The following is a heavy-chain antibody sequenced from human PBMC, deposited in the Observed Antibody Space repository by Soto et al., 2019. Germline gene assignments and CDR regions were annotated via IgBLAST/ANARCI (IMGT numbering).Heavy chain of an antibody. D-gene: IGHD2-8*01. CDR3: AREPEDGVPGDF. Sequence: QVQLVQSGAEVKEPGASVKVSCKASGYTFTSHTIHWARQAPGQGLEWMGWIIVSHGRPRIAPQFQGRVTFTTDTSATTAYMELNSLTSEDTAVHFCAREPEDGVPGDFWGQGTLVVVSS. V-gene: IGHV1-3*01. J-gene: IGHJ4*02. CDR1: GYTFTSHT. CDR2: IIVSHGRP.